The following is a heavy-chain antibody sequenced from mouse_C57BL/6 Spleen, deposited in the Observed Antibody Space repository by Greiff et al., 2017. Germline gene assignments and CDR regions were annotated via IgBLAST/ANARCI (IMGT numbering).Heavy chain of an antibody. J-gene: IGHJ2*01. CDR3: ARPSTGYY. CDR1: GYTFTSYW. CDR2: IHPNSGST. V-gene: IGHV1-64*01. D-gene: IGHD4-1*02. Sequence: VQLQQPGAELVKPGASVKLSCTASGYTFTSYWMHWVKQRPGQGLEWIGMIHPNSGSTNYNEKFKSKATLTIDKSSSTAYMQLSSLTSEDSAVYYCARPSTGYYWGQGTTLTVSS.